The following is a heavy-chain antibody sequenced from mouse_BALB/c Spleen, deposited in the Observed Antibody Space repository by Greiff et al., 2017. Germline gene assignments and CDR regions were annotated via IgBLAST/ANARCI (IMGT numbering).Heavy chain of an antibody. CDR2: INPSTGYT. CDR1: GYTFTSYW. V-gene: IGHV1-7*01. D-gene: IGHD3-1*01. CDR3: SGWFAY. Sequence: QVQLQQSGAELAKPGASVKMSCKASGYTFTSYWMHWVKQRPGQGLEWIGYINPSTGYTEYNQKFKDKATLTADKSSSTAYMQLSSLTSEDSAVYYCSGWFAYWGQGTLVTVSA. J-gene: IGHJ3*01.